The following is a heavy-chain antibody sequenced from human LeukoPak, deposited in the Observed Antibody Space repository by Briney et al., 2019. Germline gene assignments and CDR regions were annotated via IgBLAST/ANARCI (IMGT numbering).Heavy chain of an antibody. V-gene: IGHV3-30-3*01. D-gene: IGHD3-22*01. Sequence: GGSLRLSCAASGFTFSSYAMHWVRQAPGKGLEWVAVISYDGSNKYYADSVKGRLTISRDNSKNTLYLQMNSLRAEDTAVYYCAREGGPAQDSSGYYYDDAFDIWGQGTMATVSS. CDR3: AREGGPAQDSSGYYYDDAFDI. J-gene: IGHJ3*02. CDR2: ISYDGSNK. CDR1: GFTFSSYA.